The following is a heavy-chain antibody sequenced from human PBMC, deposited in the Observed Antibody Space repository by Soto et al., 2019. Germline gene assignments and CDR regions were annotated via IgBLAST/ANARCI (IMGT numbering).Heavy chain of an antibody. D-gene: IGHD4-17*01. CDR2: IYYRGST. CDR1: GGSISSYY. J-gene: IGHJ6*03. Sequence: GSLSLTCTVSGGSISSYYWSWIRQPPGKGLEWIGYIYYRGSTNYNPSLKSRVTISVDTSKNQFSLKLSSVTAADTAVYYCARHLMTTAFYFYMDVWGKGTTVTVSS. V-gene: IGHV4-59*08. CDR3: ARHLMTTAFYFYMDV.